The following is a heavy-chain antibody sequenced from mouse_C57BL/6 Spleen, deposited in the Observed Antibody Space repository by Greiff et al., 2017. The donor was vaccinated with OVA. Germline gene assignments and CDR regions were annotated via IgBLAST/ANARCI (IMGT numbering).Heavy chain of an antibody. Sequence: QVQLQQPGAELVKPGASVKLSCKASGYTFTSYWMQWVKQMPGQGLEWIGEIDPSDSYTNYNQKFKGKATLTVDTSSSTAYMQLSSLTSEDSAVYYCARGYYGSRGFAYWGQGTLVTVSA. CDR1: GYTFTSYW. CDR3: ARGYYGSRGFAY. J-gene: IGHJ3*01. D-gene: IGHD1-1*01. V-gene: IGHV1-50*01. CDR2: IDPSDSYT.